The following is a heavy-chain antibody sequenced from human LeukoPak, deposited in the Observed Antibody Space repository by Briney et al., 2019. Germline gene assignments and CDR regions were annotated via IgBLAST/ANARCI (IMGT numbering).Heavy chain of an antibody. J-gene: IGHJ4*02. CDR1: GFTFSSYS. CDR3: AKDPARSTVYDSSGYLFDY. D-gene: IGHD3-22*01. CDR2: IWYDGSNK. V-gene: IGHV3-33*06. Sequence: PGRSLRLSCAASGFTFSSYSMHWVRQAPGKGLEWVAVIWYDGSNKYYADSVKGRFTISRDNSKNTLYLQMNSLRAEDTAVYYCAKDPARSTVYDSSGYLFDYWGQGTLVTVSS.